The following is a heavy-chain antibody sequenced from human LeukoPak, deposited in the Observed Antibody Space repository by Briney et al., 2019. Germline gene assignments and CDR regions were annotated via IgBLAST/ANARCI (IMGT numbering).Heavy chain of an antibody. D-gene: IGHD5-12*01. Sequence: TLSLTSAISGGSISSGGYTWSWVRRPPGEGLEWVGYVYHSGTTYYNPSLQRRVTISLDRSKNQFSLKLSSMTAADTAVYYCASGNTGYDRDAFDIWGQGTMVTVSS. CDR2: VYHSGTT. V-gene: IGHV4-30-2*01. J-gene: IGHJ3*02. CDR1: GGSISSGGYT. CDR3: ASGNTGYDRDAFDI.